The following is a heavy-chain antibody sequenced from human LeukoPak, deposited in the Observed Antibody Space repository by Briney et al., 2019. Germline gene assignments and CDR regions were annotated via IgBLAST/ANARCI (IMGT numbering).Heavy chain of an antibody. V-gene: IGHV3-21*06. Sequence: GGSLRLSCAASGFIFSNYGMSWVRQAPGKGLEWVSSISFSSTHIYYADSIQGRFTISRDNAENSLYLQMNSLRAEDTSVYFCARLSYWVFEIWGQGTMVTVSS. CDR1: GFIFSNYG. CDR2: ISFSSTHI. D-gene: IGHD2-21*01. CDR3: ARLSYWVFEI. J-gene: IGHJ3*02.